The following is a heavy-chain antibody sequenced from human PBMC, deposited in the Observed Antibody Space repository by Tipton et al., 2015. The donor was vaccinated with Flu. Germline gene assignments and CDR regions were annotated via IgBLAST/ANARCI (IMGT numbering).Heavy chain of an antibody. V-gene: IGHV4-38-2*02. CDR2: VYHGGTT. D-gene: IGHD3-10*01. CDR3: SRSTYYYGSGSSDY. Sequence: TLSLTCTVSGYSISTRYYWGWIRQPPGKGLEWIGCVYHGGTTYYNPSLKSRVAISLDTFQNQFSLKLNSVTAADTAVYYCSRSTYYYGSGSSDYWGQGTLVTVSS. J-gene: IGHJ4*02. CDR1: GYSISTRYY.